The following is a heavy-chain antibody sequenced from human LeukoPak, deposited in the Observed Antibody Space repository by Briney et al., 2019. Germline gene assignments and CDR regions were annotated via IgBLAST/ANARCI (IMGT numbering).Heavy chain of an antibody. CDR2: IYYSGST. CDR3: ARLPGIAVAGPEFDY. CDR1: GGSISSSSYY. Sequence: KPSETLSLTCTVSGGSISSSSYYWGWIRQPPGKGLEWIGSIYYSGSTYYNPSLKSRVTISVDTSKNQFSLKLSSVTAADTAVYYCARLPGIAVAGPEFDYWGQGTLDTVSS. V-gene: IGHV4-39*01. J-gene: IGHJ4*02. D-gene: IGHD6-19*01.